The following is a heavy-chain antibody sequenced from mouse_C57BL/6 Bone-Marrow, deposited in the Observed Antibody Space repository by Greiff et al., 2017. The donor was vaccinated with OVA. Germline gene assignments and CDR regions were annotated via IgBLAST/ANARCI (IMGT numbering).Heavy chain of an antibody. D-gene: IGHD1-1*01. J-gene: IGHJ3*01. CDR2: INPNYGTT. Sequence: EVKLQESGPELVKPGASVKISCKASGYSFTDYNMNWVKQSNGKSLEWIGVINPNYGTTSYNQKFKGKATVTVDQSSSTAYMQLNSLKSEDSAVYYCAPYYYGSSPAYWGQGTLVTVSA. V-gene: IGHV1-39*01. CDR1: GYSFTDYN. CDR3: APYYYGSSPAY.